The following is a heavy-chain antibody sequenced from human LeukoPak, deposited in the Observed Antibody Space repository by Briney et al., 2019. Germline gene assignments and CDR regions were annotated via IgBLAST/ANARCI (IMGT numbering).Heavy chain of an antibody. V-gene: IGHV3-21*01. J-gene: IGHJ4*02. CDR1: GFTFSSSS. D-gene: IGHD6-13*01. CDR3: ARTLGPKYSSSWYGY. Sequence: GGSLRLSCAASGFTFSSSSMNWVRQAPGKGLEWVSSLSSNRAYIYYADSVKGRFAISRDNAKNSLYLQMNSLRAEDTAVYYCARTLGPKYSSSWYGYWGQGTLVTVSS. CDR2: LSSNRAYI.